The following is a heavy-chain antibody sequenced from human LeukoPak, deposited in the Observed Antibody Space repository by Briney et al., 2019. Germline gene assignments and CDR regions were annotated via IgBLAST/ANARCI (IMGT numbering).Heavy chain of an antibody. V-gene: IGHV3-64*01. Sequence: GGSLRLSCAASGFTFSSYAMHWVRQAPGKGLEYVSAISSNGGSTYYANSVKGRFTISRDNSKNTLYLQMGSLRAEDMAVYYCARDRGAAPLDYWGQGTLVTVSS. J-gene: IGHJ4*02. D-gene: IGHD6-6*01. CDR1: GFTFSSYA. CDR3: ARDRGAAPLDY. CDR2: ISSNGGST.